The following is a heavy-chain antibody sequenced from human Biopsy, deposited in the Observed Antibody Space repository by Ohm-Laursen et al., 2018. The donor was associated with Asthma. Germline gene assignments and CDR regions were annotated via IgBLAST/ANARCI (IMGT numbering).Heavy chain of an antibody. Sequence: SLRLSCAASGFTFGDYWMSWVRQVPGKGLEWVANIKHDGTEKNHVDSLKGRFTISRDNAKNSLYLQMNSLRAEDTAVYYCARDPLRGDLLKYFDYWGQGTLVTVSS. D-gene: IGHD2/OR15-2a*01. V-gene: IGHV3-7*01. CDR3: ARDPLRGDLLKYFDY. CDR2: IKHDGTEK. CDR1: GFTFGDYW. J-gene: IGHJ4*02.